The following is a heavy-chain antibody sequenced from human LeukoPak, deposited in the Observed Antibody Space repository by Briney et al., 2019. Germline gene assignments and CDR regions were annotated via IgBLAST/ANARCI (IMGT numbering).Heavy chain of an antibody. V-gene: IGHV3-48*04. Sequence: PGGSLRLSCAASGFTFSGYSMHWVRQAPGKGLEWVSSISSLSRPIYYTESVKGRFTISRDNAKNSLYLQMNSLRVEDTAVYYCAKDLIVSESSGWYYAFDIWGQGTMVTVSS. D-gene: IGHD6-19*01. CDR2: ISSLSRPI. CDR3: AKDLIVSESSGWYYAFDI. CDR1: GFTFSGYS. J-gene: IGHJ3*02.